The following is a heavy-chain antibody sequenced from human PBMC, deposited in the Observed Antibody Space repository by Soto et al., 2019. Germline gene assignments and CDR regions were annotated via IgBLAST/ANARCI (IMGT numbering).Heavy chain of an antibody. Sequence: SQTLSLTCAISGDSVSSNSAAWNWIRQSPSRGLEWLGRTYYRSKWYNDYAVSVKSRITINPDTSKNQFSLQLNSVTPEDTAVYYCASTVVPAAIPYYYGMDVWGQGTTVTVS. D-gene: IGHD2-2*01. J-gene: IGHJ6*02. CDR3: ASTVVPAAIPYYYGMDV. CDR1: GDSVSSNSAA. CDR2: TYYRSKWYN. V-gene: IGHV6-1*01.